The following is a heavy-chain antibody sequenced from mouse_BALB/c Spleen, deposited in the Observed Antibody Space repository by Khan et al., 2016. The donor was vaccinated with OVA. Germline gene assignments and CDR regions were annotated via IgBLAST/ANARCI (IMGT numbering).Heavy chain of an antibody. CDR2: IYPGSANT. Sequence: QVRLQQSRPELVKPGASVKISCKASGYTFTDYYINWVKQKPGQGLEWIGWIYPGSANTKYSENFKGKATLTVDTSSSTAYMQLSSLTSADTAVYFCAGGFDYWGQGTTLTVSS. J-gene: IGHJ2*01. CDR1: GYTFTDYY. CDR3: AGGFDY. V-gene: IGHV1-84*02.